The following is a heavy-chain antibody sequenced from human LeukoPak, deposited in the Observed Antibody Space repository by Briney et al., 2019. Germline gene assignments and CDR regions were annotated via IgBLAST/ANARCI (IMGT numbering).Heavy chain of an antibody. V-gene: IGHV4-59*01. J-gene: IGHJ4*02. Sequence: ASETLSLTCTVSGGSISSYNWNWIRQPPGKGLEWIGTIYYTGSTNYNPSFKGRVTISVDTSKNQFSLKLSSVTAADTAVFYCARGASGWYWIDYWGLGTLVTVSS. CDR1: GGSISSYN. CDR2: IYYTGST. D-gene: IGHD6-19*01. CDR3: ARGASGWYWIDY.